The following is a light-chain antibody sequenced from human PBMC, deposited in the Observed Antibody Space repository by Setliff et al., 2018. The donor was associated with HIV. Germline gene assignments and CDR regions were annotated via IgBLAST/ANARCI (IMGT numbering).Light chain of an antibody. Sequence: QSVLTQHASVSGSPGQSITISCTGTSNDFGSYDYVSWYQHQPGKVPKLMICEVSNRPSGVSDRFSGSKSGSTASLTISGLQTEDEADYYCSSFTSSSSYVFGTGTKVTVL. CDR1: SNDFGSYDY. J-gene: IGLJ1*01. V-gene: IGLV2-14*01. CDR3: SSFTSSSSYV. CDR2: EVS.